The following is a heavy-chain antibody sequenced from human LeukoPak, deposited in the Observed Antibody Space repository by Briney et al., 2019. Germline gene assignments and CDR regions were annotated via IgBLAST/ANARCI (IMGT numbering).Heavy chain of an antibody. Sequence: GGSLRLSCAASGFTLSSYEMNWVRQAPGKGLEWVSYISSSGSTIYYADSVKGRFTISRDNAKNSLYLQMNSLRAEDTAVYYCARVGWEPLAFDYWGQGTLVIVSS. CDR3: ARVGWEPLAFDY. J-gene: IGHJ4*02. V-gene: IGHV3-48*03. D-gene: IGHD1-26*01. CDR2: ISSSGSTI. CDR1: GFTLSSYE.